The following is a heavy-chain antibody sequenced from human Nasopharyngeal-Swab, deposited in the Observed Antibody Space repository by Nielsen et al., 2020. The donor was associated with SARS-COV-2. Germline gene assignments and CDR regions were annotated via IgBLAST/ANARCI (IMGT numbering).Heavy chain of an antibody. Sequence: GGSLRLSCAASGFTFSNYGMHWVRQAPGKGLEWVTVISYDGSFKYYADSVKGRFTISRDNSKNTLYLQMNSLRAEDTAVYYCAKGNYDFWSASANVDYWGQGTLVTVSS. CDR3: AKGNYDFWSASANVDY. V-gene: IGHV3-30*18. CDR1: GFTFSNYG. CDR2: ISYDGSFK. D-gene: IGHD3-3*01. J-gene: IGHJ4*02.